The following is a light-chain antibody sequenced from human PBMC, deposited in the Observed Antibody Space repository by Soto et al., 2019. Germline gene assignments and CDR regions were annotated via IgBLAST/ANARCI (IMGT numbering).Light chain of an antibody. CDR2: GAS. CDR3: QQYGRSPLLYT. Sequence: EIVLTQSPGTLSLSPGEGATLSCRASQSVTSNYLAWYQQKPGQAPRLLIYGASTRAAGVPDRFGGSGSGTDFTLTITRLEPEDFAVYYCQQYGRSPLLYTFGQGTKLGVK. CDR1: QSVTSNY. J-gene: IGKJ2*01. V-gene: IGKV3-20*01.